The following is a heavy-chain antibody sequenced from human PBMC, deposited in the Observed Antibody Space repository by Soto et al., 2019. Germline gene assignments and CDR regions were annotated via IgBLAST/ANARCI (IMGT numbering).Heavy chain of an antibody. J-gene: IGHJ5*02. D-gene: IGHD6-6*01. CDR2: IYYSGST. CDR3: ARDRHNNFFDP. V-gene: IGHV4-31*03. CDR1: GASMSSGGYY. Sequence: PWETLSLTCTVSGASMSSGGYYWTWIRQSPGKGLGWIGYIYYSGSTYYNPSLESRVAISLDTSRSQSSLTLHSVTAADTAIYYCARDRHNNFFDPWGQGTLVTVSS.